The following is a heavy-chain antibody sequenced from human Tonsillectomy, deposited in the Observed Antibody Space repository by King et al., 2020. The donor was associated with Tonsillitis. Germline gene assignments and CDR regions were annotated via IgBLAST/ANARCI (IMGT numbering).Heavy chain of an antibody. D-gene: IGHD3-3*01. CDR2: IKQDGSEK. Sequence: VQLVESGGGLVQPGGSLRLSCAASGFTFSSYWMSWVRQAPGKGLEWVANIKQDGSEKYYVDSVKGRFTISRDNAKNSLYLQMNSLRAEDTAVYYCARDTALEVDFWSGYYIELGGYYYYYGMDVWGQGTTVTVSS. CDR1: GFTFSSYW. J-gene: IGHJ6*02. V-gene: IGHV3-7*01. CDR3: ARDTALEVDFWSGYYIELGGYYYYYGMDV.